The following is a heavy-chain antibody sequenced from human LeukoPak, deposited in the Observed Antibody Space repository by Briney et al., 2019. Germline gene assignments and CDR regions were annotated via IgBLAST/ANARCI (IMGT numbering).Heavy chain of an antibody. V-gene: IGHV4-34*01. CDR1: GGSFSGYY. J-gene: IGHJ4*02. CDR3: ARGPRTHYGGNFDY. D-gene: IGHD4-23*01. CDR2: INHSGST. Sequence: SETLSLTCAVYGGSFSGYYWSWIRQPPGKGLEWFGEINHSGSTNYNPSLKSRVTISVDTSKNQFSLKLSSVTAADTAVYYCARGPRTHYGGNFDYWGQGTLVTVSS.